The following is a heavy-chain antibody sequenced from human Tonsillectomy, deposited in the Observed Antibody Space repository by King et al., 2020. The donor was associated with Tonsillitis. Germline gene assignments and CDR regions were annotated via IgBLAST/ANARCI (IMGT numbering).Heavy chain of an antibody. CDR2: INHSGGT. CDR1: GGSFSNYF. V-gene: IGHV4-34*01. D-gene: IGHD3-3*01. CDR3: ARGKYDFWSGYSDYFDY. J-gene: IGHJ4*02. Sequence: VQLQQWGAGLLKPSETLSLTCAVYGGSFSNYFWSWIRQPPGKGLEWIGDINHSGGTNFNPSLKSRVTISMDTSKNQFSLKLSSVTAADTAVYYCARGKYDFWSGYSDYFDYWGRGTLVTVSS.